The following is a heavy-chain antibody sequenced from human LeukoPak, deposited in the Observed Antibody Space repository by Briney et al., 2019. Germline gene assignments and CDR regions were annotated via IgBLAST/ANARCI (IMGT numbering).Heavy chain of an antibody. D-gene: IGHD5-18*01. CDR3: AKDTAMGNNWFDP. CDR2: ISYDGSNK. J-gene: IGHJ5*02. CDR1: GFTFSSYA. Sequence: PGGSLRPSCAASGFTFSSYAMHWVRQAPGKGLEWVAVISYDGSNKYYADSVKGRFTISRDNSKNTLYLQMNSLRAEDTAVYYCAKDTAMGNNWFDPWGQGTLVTVSS. V-gene: IGHV3-30*04.